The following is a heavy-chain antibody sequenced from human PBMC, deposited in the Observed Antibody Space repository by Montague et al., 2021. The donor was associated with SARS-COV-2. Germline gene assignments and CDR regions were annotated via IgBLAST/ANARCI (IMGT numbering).Heavy chain of an antibody. CDR3: ARGFDL. V-gene: IGHV4-59*01. CDR1: GGSISSYY. J-gene: IGHJ2*01. Sequence: SETLSLTCTVSGGSISSYYWSWIRQPPGKGLEWIGYIYYSGNTNYNPSLKSRVTISVDTSKNQFSLKLSSVTAADTAAYYCARGFDLWGRGTLVTVSS. CDR2: IYYSGNT.